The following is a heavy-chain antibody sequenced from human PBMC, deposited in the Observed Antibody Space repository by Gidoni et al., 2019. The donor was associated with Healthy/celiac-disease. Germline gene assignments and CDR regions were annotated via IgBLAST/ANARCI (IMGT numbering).Heavy chain of an antibody. CDR2: INHSGST. D-gene: IGHD6-13*01. J-gene: IGHJ4*02. V-gene: IGHV4-34*01. CDR1: GGSFSGYY. CDR3: ATPGQQLEYYFDY. Sequence: QVQLQQWGAGLLKPSETLSLTCAVYGGSFSGYYWSWIRQPPGKGLEWIGEINHSGSTNYNPSLKSRVTISVDTSKNQFSLKLSSVTAADTAVYYCATPGQQLEYYFDYWGQGTLVTVSS.